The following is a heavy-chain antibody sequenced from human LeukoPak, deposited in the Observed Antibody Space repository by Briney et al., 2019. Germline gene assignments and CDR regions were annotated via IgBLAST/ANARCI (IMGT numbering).Heavy chain of an antibody. J-gene: IGHJ4*02. CDR2: INPNSGGT. Sequence: ASVEVSCKASGYTFTGYYMHWVRQAPGQGLEWMGWINPNSGGTNYAQKFQGRVTITRDTSISTAYMELSRLRSDDTAVYYCARGGYSYGWIEIDYWGQGTLVTVSS. D-gene: IGHD5-18*01. CDR1: GYTFTGYY. CDR3: ARGGYSYGWIEIDY. V-gene: IGHV1-2*02.